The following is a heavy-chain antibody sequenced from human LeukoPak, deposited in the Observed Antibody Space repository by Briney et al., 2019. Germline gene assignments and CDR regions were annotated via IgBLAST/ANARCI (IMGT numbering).Heavy chain of an antibody. Sequence: GGSLRLSCAASGFTVSSSYMNWVRQAPGKGLEWASVLYGDGNTYYADSVKGRFTISRHNSKNTLYLQMNSLRAEDTAVYYCARDGRVGYSSGWLSDYYYYGMDVWGQGTTVTVSS. D-gene: IGHD6-19*01. CDR2: LYGDGNT. V-gene: IGHV3-53*04. CDR1: GFTVSSSY. CDR3: ARDGRVGYSSGWLSDYYYYGMDV. J-gene: IGHJ6*02.